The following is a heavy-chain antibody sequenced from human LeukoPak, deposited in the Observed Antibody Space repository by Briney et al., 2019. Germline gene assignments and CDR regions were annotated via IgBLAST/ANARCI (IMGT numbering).Heavy chain of an antibody. CDR3: ARQAGSYQLNDYFDY. CDR1: GGSFSGYY. Sequence: SETLSLTCAVYGGSFSGYYWSWIRQPPGKGLEWIGEINHSGSTNYNPSLKSRVTISVDTSKNQFSLKLSSVTAADTAVYYCARQAGSYQLNDYFDYWGQGTLVTVSS. J-gene: IGHJ4*02. CDR2: INHSGST. D-gene: IGHD1-26*01. V-gene: IGHV4-34*01.